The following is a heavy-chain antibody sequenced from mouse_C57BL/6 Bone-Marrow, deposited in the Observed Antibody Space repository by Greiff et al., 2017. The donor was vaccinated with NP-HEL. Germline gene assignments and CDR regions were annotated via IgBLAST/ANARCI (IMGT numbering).Heavy chain of an antibody. D-gene: IGHD2-4*01. CDR3: ARPIFYYDYSIDV. J-gene: IGHJ1*03. Sequence: EVQRVESGGGLVKPGGSLKLSCAASGFTFSDYGMHWVRQAPEKGLEWVAYISSGSSTIYYADTVKGRFHIPSDNAKSALLLQMPSLWSEATAMYYCARPIFYYDYSIDVWGTGTTVTVSS. V-gene: IGHV5-17*01. CDR2: ISSGSSTI. CDR1: GFTFSDYG.